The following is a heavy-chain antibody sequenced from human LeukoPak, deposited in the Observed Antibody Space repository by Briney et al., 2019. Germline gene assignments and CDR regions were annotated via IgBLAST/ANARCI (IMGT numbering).Heavy chain of an antibody. CDR2: ISHSGST. CDR3: ARLAILDYYESSGFTA. J-gene: IGHJ5*01. V-gene: IGHV4-34*01. D-gene: IGHD3-22*01. CDR1: GGSFSGYF. Sequence: PSETLSLTCAVYGGSFSGYFWTWIRQPPGKGLEWIGEISHSGSTTYNPSLDSRVTISLDTSENQFSLRLSSVTAADSAVYYCARLAILDYYESSGFTAWGHGTLVTVSS.